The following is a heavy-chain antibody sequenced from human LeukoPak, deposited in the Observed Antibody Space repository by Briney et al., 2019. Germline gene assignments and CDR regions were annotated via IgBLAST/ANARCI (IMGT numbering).Heavy chain of an antibody. CDR3: ARDVIVEGTAILGY. V-gene: IGHV3-21*01. D-gene: IGHD1-26*01. CDR2: ISSSSTHL. CDR1: GFTFSSYS. Sequence: GGSLRLSCAASGFTFSSYSMNWVRQAPGKGLEWVSSISSSSTHLYHADSVKGRFAISRDNAKNSLYLQMNSLRAEDTAVYYCARDVIVEGTAILGYWGQGTLVTVSS. J-gene: IGHJ4*02.